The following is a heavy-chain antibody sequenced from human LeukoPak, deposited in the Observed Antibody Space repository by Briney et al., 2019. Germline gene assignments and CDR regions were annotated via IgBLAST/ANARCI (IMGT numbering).Heavy chain of an antibody. Sequence: GGSLRLSCRGSGFRFGGYALSWVRQAAGKGLEWVGFIRSKALYGTSEYAASVEGRFTISRDDSTSLAYLQLNSLKTDDTAVYFCVSESVRHYYFDYWGQGTLVTVSS. CDR2: IRSKALYGTS. CDR3: VSESVRHYYFDY. CDR1: GFRFGGYA. V-gene: IGHV3-49*04. D-gene: IGHD3-10*02. J-gene: IGHJ4*02.